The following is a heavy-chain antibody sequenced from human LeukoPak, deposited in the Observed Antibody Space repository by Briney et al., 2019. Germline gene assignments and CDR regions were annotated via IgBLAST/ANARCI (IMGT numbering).Heavy chain of an antibody. J-gene: IGHJ4*02. D-gene: IGHD3-10*01. CDR3: ARTYYYGSGSWNYFDY. V-gene: IGHV3-23*01. CDR1: GFTFSSYA. CDR2: ISGSGGST. Sequence: GGSLRLSCATSGFTFSSYAMSWVRQAPGKGLEWVSAISGSGGSTYYADSVKGRFTISRDNSKNTLYLQMNSLRAEDTAVYYCARTYYYGSGSWNYFDYWGRGTLVTVSS.